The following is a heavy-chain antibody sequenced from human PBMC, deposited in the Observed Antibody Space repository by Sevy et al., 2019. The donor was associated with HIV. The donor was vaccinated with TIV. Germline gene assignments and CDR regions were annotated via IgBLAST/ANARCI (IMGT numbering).Heavy chain of an antibody. Sequence: SETLSLTCNVSGLSIGGSYWWSWVRQPPGKGLEWIGDIYYRGSTNYNPSLKSRVTISVDNSKNQFSLKMSSVTAADSAVYFCAAVAGTDILGYYSEFWGQGTLVTVSS. CDR1: GLSIGGSYW. D-gene: IGHD6-19*01. V-gene: IGHV4-4*02. J-gene: IGHJ4*02. CDR2: IYYRGST. CDR3: AAVAGTDILGYYSEF.